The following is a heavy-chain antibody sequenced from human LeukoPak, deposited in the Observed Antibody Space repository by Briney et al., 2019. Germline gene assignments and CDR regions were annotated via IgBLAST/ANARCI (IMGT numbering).Heavy chain of an antibody. D-gene: IGHD4-23*01. CDR3: ARDLGLRGST. CDR1: GFTFSDSW. CDR2: MYGDMSDI. V-gene: IGHV3-74*01. J-gene: IGHJ5*02. Sequence: GGSLRLSCEVSGFTFSDSWMHWVRQTPGKGLVWVSRMYGDMSDISYADSVKGRFTISRDNAKNTVYLQMNSLRGEDTAVYYCARDLGLRGSTWGQGTLVTVSP.